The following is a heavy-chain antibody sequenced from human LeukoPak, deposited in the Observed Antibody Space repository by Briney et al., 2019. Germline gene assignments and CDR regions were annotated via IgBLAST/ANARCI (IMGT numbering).Heavy chain of an antibody. D-gene: IGHD3-3*01. CDR3: ARGSSALDY. J-gene: IGHJ4*02. Sequence: GGSLRLSCAPSGFTFSSYRMNWVRHPAGEGREWVSSISSNSNYIYDADSVKGRFTITRDNAKNSRYLQMNSLRAEGTAVYYCARGSSALDYWGQGTLVTVSS. CDR1: GFTFSSYR. CDR2: ISSNSNYI. V-gene: IGHV3-21*01.